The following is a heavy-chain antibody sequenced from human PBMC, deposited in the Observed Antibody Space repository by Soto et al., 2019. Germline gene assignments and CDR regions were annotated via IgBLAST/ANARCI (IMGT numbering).Heavy chain of an antibody. CDR2: IGGTDGTT. CDR3: ATRDSTGYYPYYFDI. CDR1: GFIFSSCA. V-gene: IGHV3-23*01. Sequence: EVQLLESGGGLVQPGGSLRLSCAASGFIFSSCAMSWVRQAPGKGLEWVSAIGGTDGTTYYADSVKGRFTISSDNSNNMLYLQMNSLRAEDTAVYYCATRDSTGYYPYYFDIWGQGTLVTVSS. D-gene: IGHD3-22*01. J-gene: IGHJ4*02.